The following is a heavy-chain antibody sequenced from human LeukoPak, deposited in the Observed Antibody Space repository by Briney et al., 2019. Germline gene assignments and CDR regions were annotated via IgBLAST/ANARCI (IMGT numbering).Heavy chain of an antibody. V-gene: IGHV3-23*01. J-gene: IGHJ3*02. Sequence: GGSLRLSCAASAFTFSEYAMNWVRQAPGKGLEWVSHIGGGGDDTEYADSVKGHFTVSRDNSKNMMYLQMNSLRAEDTAVYYCVKDAAERNGVFDSFDIWGQGAMVIVSS. CDR1: AFTFSEYA. D-gene: IGHD2-8*01. CDR3: VKDAAERNGVFDSFDI. CDR2: IGGGGDDT.